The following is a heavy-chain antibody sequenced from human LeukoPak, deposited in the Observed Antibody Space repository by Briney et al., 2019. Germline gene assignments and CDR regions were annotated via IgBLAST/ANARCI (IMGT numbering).Heavy chain of an antibody. V-gene: IGHV4-4*02. CDR1: GGSISSSNW. D-gene: IGHD6-13*01. Sequence: KPSGTLSLTCAVSGGSISSSNWWSWARQPPGKGLEWIGEIYHSGSTNYNPSLKSRVTISVDKSKNQFSLKLSSVTAADTAVYYCARRSSSWYLRRGYDYWGQGTLVTVSS. CDR2: IYHSGST. CDR3: ARRSSSWYLRRGYDY. J-gene: IGHJ4*02.